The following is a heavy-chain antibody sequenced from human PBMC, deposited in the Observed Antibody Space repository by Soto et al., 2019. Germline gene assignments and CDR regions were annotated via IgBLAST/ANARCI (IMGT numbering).Heavy chain of an antibody. CDR1: GYTFTQFS. Sequence: QVQLVQSGAEVQRPGAAVKVSCKASGYTFTQFSIHWMRQAPGQRLEWMGWINGGSGDTHYSQEFQGRVTFTRHTSANTAYMELSSLISEDTAVFYCARSVNIAFDHWGQGTLVTVSS. CDR2: INGGSGDT. V-gene: IGHV1-3*01. D-gene: IGHD4-4*01. J-gene: IGHJ5*02. CDR3: ARSVNIAFDH.